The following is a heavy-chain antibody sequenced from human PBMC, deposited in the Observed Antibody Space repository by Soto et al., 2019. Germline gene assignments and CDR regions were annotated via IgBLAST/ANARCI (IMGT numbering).Heavy chain of an antibody. D-gene: IGHD2-15*01. CDR2: IIPIFGTA. CDR1: GGTFSSYA. V-gene: IGHV1-69*06. Sequence: SVKVSCKASGGTFSSYAISWVRQAPGQGLEWMGGIIPIFGTANYAQKFQGRVTITADKSTSTAYMELSSLRSEDTAMYYCARSTRYCSGGSCPETHDFWGQGTLVSVSS. CDR3: ARSTRYCSGGSCPETHDF. J-gene: IGHJ4*02.